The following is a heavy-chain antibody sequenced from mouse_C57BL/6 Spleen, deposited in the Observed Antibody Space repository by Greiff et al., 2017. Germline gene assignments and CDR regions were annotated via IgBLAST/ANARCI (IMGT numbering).Heavy chain of an antibody. Sequence: VQLQESGPGLVQPSQSLSITCTVSGFSLTSYGVHWVRQSPGKGREWLGVIWSGGSTDYNAAFISRLSISKDNSKSQVFFKMNSLQADDTAIYYCATPPAWFAYWGQGTLVTVSA. CDR1: GFSLTSYG. CDR3: ATPPAWFAY. J-gene: IGHJ3*01. V-gene: IGHV2-2*01. CDR2: IWSGGST.